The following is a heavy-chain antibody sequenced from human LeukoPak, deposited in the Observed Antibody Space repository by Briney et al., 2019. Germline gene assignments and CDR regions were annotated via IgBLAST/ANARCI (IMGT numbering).Heavy chain of an antibody. Sequence: SVKVSCKASGGTFSSYAISWVRQAPGQGLEWMGGIIPIFGTANYAQKFQGRVTITADESTSTAYMELNSLRSEDTAVYYCARSDHNSWNAFDIWGQGTMVTVSS. CDR1: GGTFSSYA. CDR3: ARSDHNSWNAFDI. V-gene: IGHV1-69*13. J-gene: IGHJ3*02. CDR2: IIPIFGTA. D-gene: IGHD1-26*01.